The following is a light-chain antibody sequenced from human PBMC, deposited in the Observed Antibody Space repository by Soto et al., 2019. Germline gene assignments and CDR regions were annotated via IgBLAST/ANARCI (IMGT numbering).Light chain of an antibody. V-gene: IGLV2-8*01. CDR1: SSDVGAYKY. CDR3: TSYAGSNNFV. Sequence: QSALTQPPSASGSPGQSVTISCTGTSSDVGAYKYVSWYQQHPGKAPKLMIYEVSKRPSGVPDRFSGSKSGNTASLTVSGLQAGDEADYYCTSYAGSNNFVFGGGTKVTVL. CDR2: EVS. J-gene: IGLJ3*02.